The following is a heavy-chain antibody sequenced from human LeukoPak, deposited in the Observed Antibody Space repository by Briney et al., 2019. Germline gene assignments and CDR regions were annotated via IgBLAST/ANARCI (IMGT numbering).Heavy chain of an antibody. Sequence: ASVKVSCKASGDTFTTYYTHWVRQAPGRGLEWMGIINPSGGSTSYAQKFQGRVTMTRDTSTSTVYMELSSLRSDDTAVYYCAREASYCSSTSCPFEYWGQGTLVTVSS. CDR1: GDTFTTYY. CDR2: INPSGGST. J-gene: IGHJ4*02. V-gene: IGHV1-46*01. D-gene: IGHD2-2*01. CDR3: AREASYCSSTSCPFEY.